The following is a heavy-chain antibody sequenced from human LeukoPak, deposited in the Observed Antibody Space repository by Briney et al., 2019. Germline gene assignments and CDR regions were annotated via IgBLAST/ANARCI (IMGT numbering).Heavy chain of an antibody. V-gene: IGHV4-39*07. CDR1: GGSISSSNYY. J-gene: IGHJ4*02. Sequence: SETLSLTCTVSGGSISSSNYYWGWIRQPPGKGLDWIGSIYYSGSTYYSPSLKSRVTISVDTSKNQFSLKLSSVTAADTAMYYCARVAPSATFGVVTHRIFDYWGQGTLVTVSS. CDR3: ARVAPSATFGVVTHRIFDY. D-gene: IGHD3-3*01. CDR2: IYYSGST.